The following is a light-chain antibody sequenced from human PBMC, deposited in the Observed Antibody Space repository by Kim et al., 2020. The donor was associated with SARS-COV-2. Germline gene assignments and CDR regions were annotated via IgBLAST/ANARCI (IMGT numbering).Light chain of an antibody. CDR2: EDN. J-gene: IGLJ3*02. Sequence: GRAVAIACTRSRGSIASNYVQWYRQRPGCAPTTVIYEDNQRPAGVPDRFSGSIGSSSISASLTISGLKTEDEADYYCHSYDSSNQVFGGGTQLTVL. V-gene: IGLV6-57*03. CDR3: HSYDSSNQV. CDR1: RGSIASNY.